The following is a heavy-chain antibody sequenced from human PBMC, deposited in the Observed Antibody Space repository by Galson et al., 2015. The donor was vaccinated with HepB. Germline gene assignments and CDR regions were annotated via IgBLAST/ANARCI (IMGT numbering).Heavy chain of an antibody. CDR3: ARARGSYYEGYFDY. CDR1: GYTFTSYA. V-gene: IGHV1-3*01. J-gene: IGHJ4*02. Sequence: SVKVSCKASGYTFTSYAMHWVRQAPGQRLEWMGWINAGKGNTKYSQKFQGRVTITRDTSASTAYMELSSLRSEDTAVYYCARARGSYYEGYFDYWGQGTLVTVSS. D-gene: IGHD1-26*01. CDR2: INAGKGNT.